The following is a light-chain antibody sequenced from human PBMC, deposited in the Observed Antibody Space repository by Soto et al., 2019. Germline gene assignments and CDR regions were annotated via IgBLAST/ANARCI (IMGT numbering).Light chain of an antibody. CDR1: SSNIGAGYD. CDR2: GNS. V-gene: IGLV1-40*01. Sequence: QSVLTQPPSVSGAPGQRVTISCTGSSSNIGAGYDVHWYQQLPGTAPKLLIYGNSNRPSGVPDRFSGSNSGTSASLAITGLQAEDEAEYYCQSYDSSLSALFGGGTKLTVL. J-gene: IGLJ3*02. CDR3: QSYDSSLSAL.